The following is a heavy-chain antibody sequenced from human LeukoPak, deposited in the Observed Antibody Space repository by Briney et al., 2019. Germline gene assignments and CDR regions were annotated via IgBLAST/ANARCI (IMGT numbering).Heavy chain of an antibody. V-gene: IGHV6-1*01. D-gene: IGHD2-2*02. Sequence: SQTLSLTCAISGDSVSSNSAAWNWIRQSPSRGLEWLGRTYYRSKWYNDYAVSVKSRITINPDTSKNQFSLQLNSVTPEDTAVHYCAREVFRYCSSTSCYNENFDYWGQGTLVTVSS. CDR2: TYYRSKWYN. CDR1: GDSVSSNSAA. CDR3: AREVFRYCSSTSCYNENFDY. J-gene: IGHJ4*02.